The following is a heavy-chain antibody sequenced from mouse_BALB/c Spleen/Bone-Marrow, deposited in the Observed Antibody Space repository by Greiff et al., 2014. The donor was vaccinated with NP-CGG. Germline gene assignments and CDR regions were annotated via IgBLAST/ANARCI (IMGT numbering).Heavy chain of an antibody. CDR3: ARQGDYYGSSLFAY. CDR1: EYEFPSHD. Sequence: VQLKASGGGLVQPGASLKLSCESNEYEFPSHDMSWVRKTPEKRLELVAAITSDGGSTYYPDTMERRFIIARDNSKKTLDLQRSSLRSEDTAFYYCARQGDYYGSSLFAYWGQGTLVTVSA. D-gene: IGHD1-1*01. CDR2: ITSDGGST. V-gene: IGHV5-2*01. J-gene: IGHJ3*01.